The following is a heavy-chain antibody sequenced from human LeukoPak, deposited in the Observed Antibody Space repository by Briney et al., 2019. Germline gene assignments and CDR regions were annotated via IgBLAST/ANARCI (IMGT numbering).Heavy chain of an antibody. CDR3: ARHSYDSSDFHYMDV. CDR2: IYPDDSDT. V-gene: IGHV5-51*01. J-gene: IGHJ6*03. CDR1: GYSFTSYW. D-gene: IGHD3-22*01. Sequence: GESLKISCKGSGYSFTSYWIGWVRQMPGKGLEWMGIIYPDDSDTRYSPSFQGQVTISADKSISTAYLQWSTLRASDTAIYYCARHSYDSSDFHYMDVWGKGTTVTISS.